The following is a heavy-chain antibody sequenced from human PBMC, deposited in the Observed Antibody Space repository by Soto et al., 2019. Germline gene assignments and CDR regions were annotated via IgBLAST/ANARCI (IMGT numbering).Heavy chain of an antibody. D-gene: IGHD3-10*01. V-gene: IGHV3-23*01. J-gene: IGHJ4*02. CDR1: GFTFSTYA. CDR2: MSGSGGST. CDR3: MNLYSYGSGSYYK. Sequence: EVQLLESGGGLVQPGGSLRLSCAASGFTFSTYAMSWVRQAPGKGLEWVSGMSGSGGSTYYADSVKGRLTISRDNSKNTLYLQMNSLRAEDTAVYYCMNLYSYGSGSYYKWGQGTLVTVSS.